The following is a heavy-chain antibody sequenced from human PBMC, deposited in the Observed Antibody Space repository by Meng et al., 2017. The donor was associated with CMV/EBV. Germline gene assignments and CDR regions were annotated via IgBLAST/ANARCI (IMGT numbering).Heavy chain of an antibody. CDR1: GFTVSSNY. J-gene: IGHJ4*02. D-gene: IGHD3-16*02. CDR2: IKQDGSEK. CDR3: ARDHDYVWGSYH. V-gene: IGHV3-7*01. Sequence: GESLKISCAASGFTVSSNYMSWVRQAPGKGLEWVANIKQDGSEKYYVDSVKGRFTISRDNAKNSLYLQMNSLRAEDTAVYYCARDHDYVWGSYHWGQGTLVTVSS.